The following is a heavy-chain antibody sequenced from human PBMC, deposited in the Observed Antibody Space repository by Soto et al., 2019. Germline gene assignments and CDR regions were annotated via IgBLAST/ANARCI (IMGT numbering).Heavy chain of an antibody. Sequence: PSETLSLTCTVSVDSITTDYWSWIRQPAGKGLEWIGRIDASGNTNYNPSLNSRVTMSIDTSKKQFSLKLTSVTAADTAIYYCARYSNNWFQTEGMDVWGQGTTVTVSS. CDR1: VDSITTDY. V-gene: IGHV4-4*07. D-gene: IGHD6-13*01. CDR2: IDASGNT. J-gene: IGHJ6*02. CDR3: ARYSNNWFQTEGMDV.